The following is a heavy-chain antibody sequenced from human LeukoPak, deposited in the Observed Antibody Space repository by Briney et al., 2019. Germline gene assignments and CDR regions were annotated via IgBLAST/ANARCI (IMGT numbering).Heavy chain of an antibody. Sequence: GGSLRLSCAASGLTVSSNYMRWVRQAPGKGLEWVSVIYSGGSTYYADSVKGRFTISRDNYKNTLYLQMNSLRAEDTAVYYCARGRGGYPPTGFDYWGQGTLVTVSS. D-gene: IGHD5-12*01. CDR1: GLTVSSNY. V-gene: IGHV3-53*01. J-gene: IGHJ4*02. CDR3: ARGRGGYPPTGFDY. CDR2: IYSGGST.